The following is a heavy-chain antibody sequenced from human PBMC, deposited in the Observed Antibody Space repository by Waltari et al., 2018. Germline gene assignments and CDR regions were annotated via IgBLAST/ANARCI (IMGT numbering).Heavy chain of an antibody. CDR3: AKDHVVVVPGGMTKVFDY. Sequence: QVHLVESGGGVVQPGGSLRLSCAASGFIFSSYGMHWVRQAPGKGLEWVALITYDGSNKYYADSMKGRFTVSRDNSKNTLFLQMNTLRAEDTAVYYCAKDHVVVVPGGMTKVFDYWGQGTLVTVSS. D-gene: IGHD2-2*01. CDR2: ITYDGSNK. CDR1: GFIFSSYG. V-gene: IGHV3-30*02. J-gene: IGHJ4*02.